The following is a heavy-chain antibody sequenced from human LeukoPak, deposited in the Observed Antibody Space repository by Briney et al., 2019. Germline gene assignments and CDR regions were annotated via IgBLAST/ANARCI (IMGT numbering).Heavy chain of an antibody. CDR2: IKQDGSEK. D-gene: IGHD3-16*02. V-gene: IGHV3-7*01. CDR1: GFTFSSYS. J-gene: IGHJ4*02. Sequence: GGSLRLSCAASGFTFSSYSMNWVRQAPGKGLEWVANIKQDGSEKYYVDSVKGRFTISRDNAKNSLYLQMNSLRAEDTAVYYCAREGESGYVWGSYRNFDYWGQGTLVTVSS. CDR3: AREGESGYVWGSYRNFDY.